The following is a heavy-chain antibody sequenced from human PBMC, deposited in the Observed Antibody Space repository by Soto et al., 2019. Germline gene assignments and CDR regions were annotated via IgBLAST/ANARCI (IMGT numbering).Heavy chain of an antibody. J-gene: IGHJ6*02. CDR1: GGSISSGGYY. Sequence: QVQLQESGPGLVKPSQTLSLTCTVSGGSISSGGYYWSWIRQHPGKGLEWIRYIYYSGSTYYNPSLKSRVTISVDTSKNQFSLKLSSVTAADTAVYYCARDLYYGSGSYYNIDGYYYGMDVWGQGTTVTVSS. V-gene: IGHV4-31*03. CDR2: IYYSGST. D-gene: IGHD3-10*01. CDR3: ARDLYYGSGSYYNIDGYYYGMDV.